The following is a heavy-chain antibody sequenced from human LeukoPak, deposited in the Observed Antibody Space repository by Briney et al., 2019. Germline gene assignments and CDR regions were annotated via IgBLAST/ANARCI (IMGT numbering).Heavy chain of an antibody. D-gene: IGHD3-22*01. CDR2: ISSDRSTI. CDR1: GFTFSDYY. Sequence: PGGSLRLSCAASGFTFSDYYMSWIRQAPGKGLEWISYISSDRSTIYYADSVKGRFTISRDNAQNSLYLQMNSLRAEDTAVYYCARVGSGYYYVHLDYWGQGTLVTVSS. CDR3: ARVGSGYYYVHLDY. J-gene: IGHJ4*02. V-gene: IGHV3-11*04.